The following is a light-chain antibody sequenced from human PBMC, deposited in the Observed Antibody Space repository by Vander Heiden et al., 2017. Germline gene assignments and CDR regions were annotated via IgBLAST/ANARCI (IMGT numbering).Light chain of an antibody. CDR2: ESN. J-gene: IGLJ3*02. CDR3: GTWDNSLTAGV. Sequence: QSVLTQPPSVSAAPGQRVTISCSGSSFNIGKSYVSWYQQFPGTAPKVLIYESNKRPTGIPDRFSGSKSGTSATLGITGLQTGDEADYYCGTWDNSLTAGVFGGGTKLTVL. V-gene: IGLV1-51*02. CDR1: SFNIGKSY.